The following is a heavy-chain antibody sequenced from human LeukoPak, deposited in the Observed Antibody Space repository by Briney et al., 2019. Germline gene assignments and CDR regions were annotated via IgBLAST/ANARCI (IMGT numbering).Heavy chain of an antibody. CDR3: AREDILTGYFPFSDY. Sequence: SETLSLTCTVSGGSISSYYWSWIRQPAGKGLEWIGRIYTSGSTDYNTSLKSRVTMSVDTSKNQFSLKLNSLTAAVTAVYYCAREDILTGYFPFSDYWGHGTLVTVSS. D-gene: IGHD3-9*01. CDR2: IYTSGST. CDR1: GGSISSYY. J-gene: IGHJ4*01. V-gene: IGHV4-4*07.